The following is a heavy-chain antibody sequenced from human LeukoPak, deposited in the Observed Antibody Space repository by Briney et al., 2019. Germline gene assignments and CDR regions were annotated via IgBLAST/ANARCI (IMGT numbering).Heavy chain of an antibody. D-gene: IGHD5-18*01. CDR3: ARLRGYSYGYGDY. CDR2: ISSSGNTI. CDR1: GFDFSDAW. V-gene: IGHV3-11*04. Sequence: GGSLRLSCAASGFDFSDAWMTWVRQAPGKGPEWVSYISSSGNTIDYADSVKGRFTISRDNAKNSLYLQMVSLRAEDTAVYYCARLRGYSYGYGDYWGQGTLVTVSS. J-gene: IGHJ4*02.